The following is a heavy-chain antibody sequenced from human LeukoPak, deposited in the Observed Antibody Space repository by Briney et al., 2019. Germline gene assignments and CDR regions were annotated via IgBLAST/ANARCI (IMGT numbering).Heavy chain of an antibody. V-gene: IGHV4-34*01. J-gene: IGHJ5*02. CDR1: GGSFSGYY. CDR2: INHSGST. D-gene: IGHD3-10*01. CDR3: ARDSGTTGEVKFDP. Sequence: SETLSLTCAVYGGSFSGYYWSWIRQPPGKGLEWIGEINHSGSTNYNPSLKSRVTMSADTSRNHVSLTLNSVTAADTAVYYCARDSGTTGEVKFDPWGQGTLVTVSS.